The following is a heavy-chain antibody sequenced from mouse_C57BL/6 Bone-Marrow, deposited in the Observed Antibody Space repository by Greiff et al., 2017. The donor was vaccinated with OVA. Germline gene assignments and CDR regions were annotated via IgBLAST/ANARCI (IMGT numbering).Heavy chain of an antibody. Sequence: LKQPGAELVKPGASVKLSCKASGYTFTSYWMHWVKQRPGQGLEWIGMIHPNSGSTNYNEKFKSKATLTVDKSSSTAYMQLSSLTSEDSAVYYCARYYYGSRGYFDVWGTGTTVTVSS. V-gene: IGHV1-64*01. CDR2: IHPNSGST. CDR1: GYTFTSYW. D-gene: IGHD1-1*01. CDR3: ARYYYGSRGYFDV. J-gene: IGHJ1*03.